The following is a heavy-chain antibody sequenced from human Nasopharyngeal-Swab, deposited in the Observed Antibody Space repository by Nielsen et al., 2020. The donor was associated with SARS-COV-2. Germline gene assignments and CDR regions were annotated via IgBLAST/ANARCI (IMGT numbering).Heavy chain of an antibody. V-gene: IGHV3-30*03. J-gene: IGHJ4*02. D-gene: IGHD3-3*01. Sequence: GGSLRLSCAASGFTFNSYGMHWVRQAPGKGLEWVAVISYDGSDKYYTDSVKGRFTISRDNSNNTLYLQMNSLRAEDTAVYFCARGRPLGGYYFGYFDYWGQGTLVTVSS. CDR1: GFTFNSYG. CDR2: ISYDGSDK. CDR3: ARGRPLGGYYFGYFDY.